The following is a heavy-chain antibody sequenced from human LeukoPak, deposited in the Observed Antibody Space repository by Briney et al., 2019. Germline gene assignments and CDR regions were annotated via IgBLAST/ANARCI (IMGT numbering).Heavy chain of an antibody. CDR1: GYTFTGYY. D-gene: IGHD2-2*01. CDR2: INPNSGGT. J-gene: IGHJ4*02. CDR3: ARVKWAVYQLLDY. V-gene: IGHV1-2*02. Sequence: ASVKVSCKASGYTFTGYYMHWVRQAPGQGLEWMGWINPNSGGTNYAQKFQGRVTMTRDTSISTAYMELSRLRSDDTAVYYCARVKWAVYQLLDYWGQGTLVTVSS.